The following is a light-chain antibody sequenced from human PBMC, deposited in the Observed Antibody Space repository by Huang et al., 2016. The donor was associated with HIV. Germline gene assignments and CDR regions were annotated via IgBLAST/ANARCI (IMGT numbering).Light chain of an antibody. J-gene: IGKJ2*01. Sequence: DIQMTQSPSTLSASVGDRVTITCRASQIISNWLAWYQQKSGKAPKLLIYKASNLMNGVPSMFRGSGSGTKFTLTISSLQPDDFATYYCQQSNSNSYTFGQGTKLEI. CDR2: KAS. CDR1: QIISNW. V-gene: IGKV1-5*03. CDR3: QQSNSNSYT.